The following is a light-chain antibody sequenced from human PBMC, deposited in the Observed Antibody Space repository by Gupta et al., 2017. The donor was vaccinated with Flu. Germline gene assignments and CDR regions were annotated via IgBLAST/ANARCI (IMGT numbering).Light chain of an antibody. CDR1: HSDVGGYQF. V-gene: IGLV2-14*01. CDR2: EVT. Sequence: QSALTQPASVSGSPGQSITISCSGTHSDVGGYQFVTWYQHHPGRAPKLLIYEVTKRPSEISDRFSGSKSGNTASLTISGLQPEDEDDYFCSSYTDANTWVFGSGSRVTVL. J-gene: IGLJ1*01. CDR3: SSYTDANTWV.